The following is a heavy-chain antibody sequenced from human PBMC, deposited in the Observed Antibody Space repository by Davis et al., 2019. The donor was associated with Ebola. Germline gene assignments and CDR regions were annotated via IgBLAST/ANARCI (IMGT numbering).Heavy chain of an antibody. CDR3: ARQSYSGGYFNWIDP. CDR2: INHHGIT. V-gene: IGHV4-34*01. J-gene: IGHJ5*02. D-gene: IGHD1-26*01. CDR1: GGSFSGYY. Sequence: GSLRLSCAVYGGSFSGYYWSWIRQPPGKGLEWMGEINHHGITSYNPSLKSRVSMSVDTSKKQFSLKVTSVTAADTAVYYCARQSYSGGYFNWIDPWGQGILVTVSS.